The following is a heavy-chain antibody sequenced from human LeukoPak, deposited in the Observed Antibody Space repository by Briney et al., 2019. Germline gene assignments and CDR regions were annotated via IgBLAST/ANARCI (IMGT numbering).Heavy chain of an antibody. CDR2: ISPSSSYI. Sequence: PGGSLTLSCPSSGFSFSDYSINWVRQAPGKGLEWVSSISPSSSYIHYVGSVKGRLTIPRDNPHHSLSLQMSSLRAEDTAVYYCARGRGCSSMSCYPDYWGQGTLVTVSS. D-gene: IGHD2-2*01. J-gene: IGHJ4*02. CDR3: ARGRGCSSMSCYPDY. V-gene: IGHV3-21*01. CDR1: GFSFSDYS.